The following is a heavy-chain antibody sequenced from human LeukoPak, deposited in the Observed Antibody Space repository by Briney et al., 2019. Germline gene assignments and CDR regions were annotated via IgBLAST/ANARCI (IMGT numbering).Heavy chain of an antibody. CDR2: IYSGGTT. V-gene: IGHV3-53*01. CDR3: EIEGDY. D-gene: IGHD5-24*01. CDR1: GITVSNIY. J-gene: IGHJ4*02. Sequence: QTGGSLRLSCAASGITVSNIYMSGVRQAPGKGLEWVSVIYSGGTTYYAESVKGRFTISRDNSKNTLYLQMNSLRTEDTAVYYCEIEGDYWGQGTLVAVAS.